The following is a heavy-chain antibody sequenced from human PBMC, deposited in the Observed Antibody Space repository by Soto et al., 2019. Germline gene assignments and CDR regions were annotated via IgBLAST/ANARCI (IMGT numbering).Heavy chain of an antibody. V-gene: IGHV4-59*01. Sequence: SETLSLTCSVSGGSINSYYWSWIRQPPGKGLEWIGYVYYTGTTNYNSSFKSRVTISVDTSKNQFSLKLSSVTAADTAMYYCARSYNTPWTFWGPWGQGTLVTVSS. J-gene: IGHJ5*02. CDR3: ARSYNTPWTFWGP. CDR1: GGSINSYY. D-gene: IGHD3-3*01. CDR2: VYYTGTT.